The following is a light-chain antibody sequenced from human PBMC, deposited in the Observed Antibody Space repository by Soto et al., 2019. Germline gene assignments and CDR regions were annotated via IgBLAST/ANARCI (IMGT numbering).Light chain of an antibody. V-gene: IGLV2-14*01. Sequence: QSVLTQPASVSGSPGQAITISCTGTSSDVGGYTYVSWYQQHPGKAPKFIIYDVSNRPSGVSNRFSGSKSGNTASLTISGLQAEDEADYYCSSYTTSNTRQIVFGTGTKVTAL. J-gene: IGLJ1*01. CDR1: SSDVGGYTY. CDR2: DVS. CDR3: SSYTTSNTRQIV.